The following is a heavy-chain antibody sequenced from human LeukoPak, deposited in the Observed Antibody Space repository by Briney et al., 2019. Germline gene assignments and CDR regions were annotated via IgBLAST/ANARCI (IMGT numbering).Heavy chain of an antibody. CDR2: NNHSGST. J-gene: IGHJ6*02. D-gene: IGHD6-19*01. Sequence: SETLSLTCAVYGGSFSGYYWSWIRQPPGKGLEWIGENNHSGSTNYNPSLKSRVTISVDTSKNQFSLKLSSVTAADTAVYYCARNPPSSGWIYYYYYYGMDVWGQGTTVTVSS. CDR3: ARNPPSSGWIYYYYYYGMDV. V-gene: IGHV4-34*01. CDR1: GGSFSGYY.